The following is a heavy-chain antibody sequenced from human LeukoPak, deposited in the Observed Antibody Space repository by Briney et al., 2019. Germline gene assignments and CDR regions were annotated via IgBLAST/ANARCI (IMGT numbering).Heavy chain of an antibody. CDR3: AVYGPPRYYYYYMDV. CDR1: GGSFSGYY. D-gene: IGHD3-10*01. Sequence: SETLSLTCAVYGGSFSGYYWGWIRQPPGKGLEWIGSIYYSGSTYYNPSLKSRVTISVDTSKNQFSLELSSVTAADTAVYYRAVYGPPRYYYYYMDVWGKGTTVTVSS. CDR2: IYYSGST. J-gene: IGHJ6*03. V-gene: IGHV4-34*01.